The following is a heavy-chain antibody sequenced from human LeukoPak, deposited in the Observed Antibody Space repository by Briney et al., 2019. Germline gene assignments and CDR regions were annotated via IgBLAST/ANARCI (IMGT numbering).Heavy chain of an antibody. Sequence: ASVKVSCKVSGYTLTELSMHWVRQAPGKGLEWMGGFDPEDGETIYAQKFQGRVTMTEDTSTDTAYMELSSLRSEDTAVYYCASSYCSSTSCYTGPWGYWGQGTLVTVSS. V-gene: IGHV1-24*01. CDR2: FDPEDGET. D-gene: IGHD2-2*02. CDR3: ASSYCSSTSCYTGPWGY. J-gene: IGHJ4*02. CDR1: GYTLTELS.